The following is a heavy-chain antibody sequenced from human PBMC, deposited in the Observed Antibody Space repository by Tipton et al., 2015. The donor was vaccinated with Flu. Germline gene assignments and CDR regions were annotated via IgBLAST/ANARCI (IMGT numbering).Heavy chain of an antibody. CDR3: ARSSTRGESDF. J-gene: IGHJ4*02. CDR1: GYSISTGDY. V-gene: IGHV4-38-2*02. Sequence: TLSLTCNVSGYSISTGDYWGWIRQPSGKGLEWLANVYHTGTTFYKPSLRSRLTISVDTSKNQISLKLTSVSVADTAVYYCARSSTRGESDFWGQGILVTVSS. CDR2: VYHTGTT. D-gene: IGHD3-16*01.